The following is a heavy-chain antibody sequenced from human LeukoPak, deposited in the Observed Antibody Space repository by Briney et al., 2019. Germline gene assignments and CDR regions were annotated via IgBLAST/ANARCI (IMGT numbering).Heavy chain of an antibody. CDR2: TYYRSKWYN. CDR3: ARQVTYTSGFYDGMDV. D-gene: IGHD6-19*01. J-gene: IGHJ6*02. V-gene: IGHV6-1*01. Sequence: SQTLSLTCAISGDSVSSNSAAWIWIRQSPSRGLEWLGGTYYRSKWYNEYAVSVTGRITINPDTSRNQFSLQLNSVTPEDTAVYYCARQVTYTSGFYDGMDVWGQGTTVTVSS. CDR1: GDSVSSNSAA.